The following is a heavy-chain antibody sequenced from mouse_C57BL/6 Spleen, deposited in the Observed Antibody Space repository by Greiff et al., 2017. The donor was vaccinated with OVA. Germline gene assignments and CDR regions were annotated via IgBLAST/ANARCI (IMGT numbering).Heavy chain of an antibody. D-gene: IGHD1-1*01. CDR2: IYPSDSET. J-gene: IGHJ2*01. V-gene: IGHV1-61*01. CDR1: GYTFTSYW. Sequence: QVQLQQPGAELVRPGSSVKLSCKASGYTFTSYWMDWVKQRPGQGLEWIGNIYPSDSETHYNQKFKDKATLTVDKSSSTAYMQLSSLTSEDSAVYYCARSKRSDYFDYWGQGTTLTVSS. CDR3: ARSKRSDYFDY.